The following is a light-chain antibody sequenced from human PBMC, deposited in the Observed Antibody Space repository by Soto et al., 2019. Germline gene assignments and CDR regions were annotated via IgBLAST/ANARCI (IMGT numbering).Light chain of an antibody. J-gene: IGKJ3*01. CDR1: QSVSYSSNNKNY. CDR3: QQYYSTLCT. Sequence: DIVMTQSPDSLAVSLGERATINCKSSQSVSYSSNNKNYLAWYQQKPGQPPKLLIYWASTRESGVPDRFSGSGSGTDFTLTISSLQAEDVAVYYCQQYYSTLCTFGPGTKVDIK. CDR2: WAS. V-gene: IGKV4-1*01.